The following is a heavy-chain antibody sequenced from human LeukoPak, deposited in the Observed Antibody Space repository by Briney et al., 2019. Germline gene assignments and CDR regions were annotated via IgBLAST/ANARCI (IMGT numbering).Heavy chain of an antibody. CDR3: ARDWYGGNSRDY. Sequence: ASVKVSCKSSGYTFTSYDINWVRQAPGQGLEWMGWINPNSGGTNYAQKFQGRVTMTRDTSISTAYMELSRLRSDDTAVYYCARDWYGGNSRDYWGQGTLVTVSS. D-gene: IGHD4-23*01. V-gene: IGHV1-2*02. CDR1: GYTFTSYD. CDR2: INPNSGGT. J-gene: IGHJ4*02.